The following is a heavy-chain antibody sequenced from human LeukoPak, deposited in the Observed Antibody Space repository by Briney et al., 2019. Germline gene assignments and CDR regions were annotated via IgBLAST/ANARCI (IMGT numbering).Heavy chain of an antibody. Sequence: GGSVRLSCAASGFTFSSYAMSWARQAPGKGLEWVSAISGSGGSTYSADSVKGLSTISRDNSKNTQYLQMNSLRAEDTAVYYCAKAHSSSWYGGDYWGQGSLVTVSS. CDR1: GFTFSSYA. V-gene: IGHV3-23*01. J-gene: IGHJ4*02. CDR2: ISGSGGST. D-gene: IGHD6-13*01. CDR3: AKAHSSSWYGGDY.